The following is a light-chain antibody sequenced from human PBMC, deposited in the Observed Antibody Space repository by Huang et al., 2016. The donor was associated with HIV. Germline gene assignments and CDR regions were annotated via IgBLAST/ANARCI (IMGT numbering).Light chain of an antibody. CDR2: AAS. J-gene: IGKJ1*01. Sequence: DIQLTQSPSSLSASVGDRVTITCRASQNINSVLNWYKQTPGKAPNLLIYAASSLQSGVPSMCSGSGSGTDFTLTISGLQPVDLGTYYCQQSYNTSWTFGQGTTVEIK. CDR1: QNINSV. V-gene: IGKV1-39*01. CDR3: QQSYNTSWT.